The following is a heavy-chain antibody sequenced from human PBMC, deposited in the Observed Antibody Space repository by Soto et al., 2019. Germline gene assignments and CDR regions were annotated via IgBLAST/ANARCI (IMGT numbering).Heavy chain of an antibody. CDR3: GKVLVGATGHTDSDS. V-gene: IGHV4-39*01. CDR1: GGSIYRSGYY. J-gene: IGHJ4*02. Sequence: KTSETLSLTCTVSGGSIYRSGYYWGWIRQPPGRGLEWIGNIDYNGVTYSNPSLKSRVTISRDTSKNQFSLKLTSVTAADTALYYCGKVLVGATGHTDSDSWGQGTMVTVYS. CDR2: IDYNGVT. D-gene: IGHD2-15*01.